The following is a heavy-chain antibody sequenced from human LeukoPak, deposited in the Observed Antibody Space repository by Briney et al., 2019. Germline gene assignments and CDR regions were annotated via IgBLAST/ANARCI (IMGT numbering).Heavy chain of an antibody. J-gene: IGHJ5*02. CDR3: AREARITIFGVVTSWFDP. D-gene: IGHD3-3*01. CDR2: INTDGSST. Sequence: GGSLRLSCAASGFTFSSYWMHWVRQAPGKGLVWVSRINTDGSSTSYADSVKGRFTISRDNAKNTLYLQMNSLRAEDTAVYFCAREARITIFGVVTSWFDPWGQGTLVTVSS. V-gene: IGHV3-74*01. CDR1: GFTFSSYW.